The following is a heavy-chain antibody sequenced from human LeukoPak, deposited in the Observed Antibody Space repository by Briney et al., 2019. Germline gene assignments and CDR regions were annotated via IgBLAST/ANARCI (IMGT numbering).Heavy chain of an antibody. CDR2: ISGSGDST. CDR1: GFIFSSYA. V-gene: IGHV3-23*01. D-gene: IGHD1-1*01. CDR3: AEGNWFDY. J-gene: IGHJ4*02. Sequence: TGGSLRLSCAASGFIFSSYAMSWVRQAPGKGLEWVSLISGSGDSTYYADSVKGRFTVSRDNSKNTLDLQMNSLRAEDTAVYFCAEGNWFDYWGQGTLVTVSS.